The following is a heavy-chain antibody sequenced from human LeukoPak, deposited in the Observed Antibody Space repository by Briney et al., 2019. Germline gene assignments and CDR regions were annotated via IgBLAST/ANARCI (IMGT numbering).Heavy chain of an antibody. D-gene: IGHD3-10*01. CDR1: GGSIGSDTFS. CDR3: ARHLKGMKAFDI. CDR2: IFHTGST. V-gene: IGHV4-30-2*01. J-gene: IGHJ3*02. Sequence: PSQTLSLTCTVSGGSIGSDTFSYNWIRQPPGKGLEWIGYIFHTGSTYYSPSLKSRVTIAVDRSKNQFSLKLSSVTAADTAVYYCARHLKGMKAFDIWGQGTMVTVSS.